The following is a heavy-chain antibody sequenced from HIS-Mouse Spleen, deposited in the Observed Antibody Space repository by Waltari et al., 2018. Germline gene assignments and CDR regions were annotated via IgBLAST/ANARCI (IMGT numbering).Heavy chain of an antibody. D-gene: IGHD7-27*01. J-gene: IGHJ4*02. CDR1: GYTFTGYY. V-gene: IGHV1-2*02. CDR2: INPKRGGT. Sequence: QVQLVQSGAEVKKPGASVKVSCKASGYTFTGYYMHWVRQAPGQGLEWMGWINPKRGGTNYAQKFQGRVTMTRDTSISTAYMELSRLRSDDTAVYYCARDKGLTGDNPADYWGQGTLVTVSS. CDR3: ARDKGLTGDNPADY.